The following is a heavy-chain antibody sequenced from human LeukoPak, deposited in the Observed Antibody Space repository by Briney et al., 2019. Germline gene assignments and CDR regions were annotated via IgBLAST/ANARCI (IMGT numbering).Heavy chain of an antibody. CDR3: ARGGVIAAAGTNAFDI. D-gene: IGHD6-13*01. J-gene: IGHJ3*02. CDR1: GYTLTELS. Sequence: ASVKVSCKVSGYTLTELSMHWVRQAPGKGLEWMGGFDPEDGETIYAQKFQGRVTMTEDTSTDTAYMELSSLRSEDTAVYYCARGGVIAAAGTNAFDIWGQGTMVTVSS. CDR2: FDPEDGET. V-gene: IGHV1-24*01.